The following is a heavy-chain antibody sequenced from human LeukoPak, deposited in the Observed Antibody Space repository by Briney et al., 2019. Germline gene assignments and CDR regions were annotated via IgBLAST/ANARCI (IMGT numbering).Heavy chain of an antibody. J-gene: IGHJ4*02. CDR1: VFTFSSYS. V-gene: IGHV3-21*01. Sequence: PGGSLRLSCAASVFTFSSYSMNWGRRSPGKGREGGSSISSSSSYIYYADSVKGRFPIPRDNAKNSLHLHMKRLRAEATAVYYCPRAAGWLQLQYYMAYWGQGPLVTVSS. CDR2: ISSSSSYI. CDR3: PRAAGWLQLQYYMAY. D-gene: IGHD5-24*01.